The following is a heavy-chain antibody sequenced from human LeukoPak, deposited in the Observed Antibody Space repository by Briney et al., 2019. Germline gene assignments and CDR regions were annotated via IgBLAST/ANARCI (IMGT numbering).Heavy chain of an antibody. Sequence: QPGGSLRLSCAASGFTFSSYWMHWVRQAPGKGLEWVSYISSSSSTIYYADSVKGRFTISRDNAKNSLYLQMNSLRAEDTAVYYCARAKPKNMVRGLIMRRESRYYFDYWGQGTLVTVSS. CDR2: ISSSSSTI. V-gene: IGHV3-48*01. D-gene: IGHD3-10*01. CDR1: GFTFSSYW. J-gene: IGHJ4*02. CDR3: ARAKPKNMVRGLIMRRESRYYFDY.